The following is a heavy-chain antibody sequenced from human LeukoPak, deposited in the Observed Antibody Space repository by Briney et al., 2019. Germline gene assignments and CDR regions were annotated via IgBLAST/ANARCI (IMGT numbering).Heavy chain of an antibody. V-gene: IGHV4-34*01. J-gene: IGHJ4*02. D-gene: IGHD4-23*01. CDR1: GGSLSGYY. Sequence: SETLSLTCAVYGGSLSGYYWSWIRQPPGKGPEWIGEINHSGSTNYNPSLKSRVTISVDTSNNQFSLKLSSVTAADTAVYYCARHRADYGGNEYWGQGTLVTVSS. CDR2: INHSGST. CDR3: ARHRADYGGNEY.